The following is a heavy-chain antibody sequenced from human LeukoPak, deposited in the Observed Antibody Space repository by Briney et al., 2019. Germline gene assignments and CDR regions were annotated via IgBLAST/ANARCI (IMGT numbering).Heavy chain of an antibody. Sequence: ASVTVSCKASGYTFTSYGISWVRQAPGQGLEWMGWISAYNGNTNYAQKLQGRVTMTTDTSTSTAYMELRSLRSDDTAVYYCARDCSGGSCYLYFDYWGQGTLVTVSS. D-gene: IGHD2-15*01. CDR3: ARDCSGGSCYLYFDY. CDR2: ISAYNGNT. V-gene: IGHV1-18*01. J-gene: IGHJ4*02. CDR1: GYTFTSYG.